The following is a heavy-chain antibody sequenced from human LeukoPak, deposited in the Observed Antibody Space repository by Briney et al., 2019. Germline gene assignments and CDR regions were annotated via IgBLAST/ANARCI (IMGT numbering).Heavy chain of an antibody. J-gene: IGHJ3*02. D-gene: IGHD3-22*01. CDR1: GYSISSGYY. CDR3: ARSLSSGYPDAFDI. Sequence: SETLSLTCTVSGYSISSGYYWGWIRQPPGTGLEWIGSIYHSGSTYYNPSLKSRVTISVDTSKNQFSLKLSSVTAADTAVYYCARSLSSGYPDAFDIWGQGTMVTVSS. CDR2: IYHSGST. V-gene: IGHV4-38-2*02.